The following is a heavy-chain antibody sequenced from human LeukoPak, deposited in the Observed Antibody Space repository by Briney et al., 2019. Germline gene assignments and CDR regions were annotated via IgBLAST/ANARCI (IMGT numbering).Heavy chain of an antibody. CDR2: MNPSGGGA. J-gene: IGHJ4*02. Sequence: ASVKVSCKASGYPFTDYYIHWVRQAPGQGLEWMGWMNPSGGGAKYAQKFQGRVTMTRHTSISTAYLEVSGLRSDDMAVYYCARGHGSGSYYTRDDYWGQGTLVTVSS. CDR3: ARGHGSGSYYTRDDY. V-gene: IGHV1-2*02. D-gene: IGHD3-10*01. CDR1: GYPFTDYY.